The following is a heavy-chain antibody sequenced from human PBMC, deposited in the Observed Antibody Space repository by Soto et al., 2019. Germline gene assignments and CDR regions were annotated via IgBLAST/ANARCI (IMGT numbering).Heavy chain of an antibody. Sequence: QLQLQESGSGLVKPSQTLSLTCAVSGGSISSGDYSWNWIRQPPGKGLEWIGYIYYGGSTYYNPSLQGRVTMPVDRSRNQSSRKLNSVTAADTAVYYCARVRREYDNSGPVDYWGQGTLVTVSS. CDR3: ARVRREYDNSGPVDY. V-gene: IGHV4-30-2*01. D-gene: IGHD3-22*01. J-gene: IGHJ4*02. CDR1: GGSISSGDYS. CDR2: IYYGGST.